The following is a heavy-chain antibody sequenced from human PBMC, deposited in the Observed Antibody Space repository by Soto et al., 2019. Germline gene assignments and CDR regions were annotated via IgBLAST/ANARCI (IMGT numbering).Heavy chain of an antibody. V-gene: IGHV1-18*01. D-gene: IGHD2-15*01. J-gene: IGHJ3*02. CDR3: ARYRSGDI. Sequence: QVQLVQSGAEVKKPGASVKVSCKASGYTFSSYGINWVRQAPGQGLEWRGWISGYNGNTNYAQKVQGRVTMTTDTSTSTDYMEMRSLRSDGTAVYYGARYRSGDIWGQGTMVTVSS. CDR1: GYTFSSYG. CDR2: ISGYNGNT.